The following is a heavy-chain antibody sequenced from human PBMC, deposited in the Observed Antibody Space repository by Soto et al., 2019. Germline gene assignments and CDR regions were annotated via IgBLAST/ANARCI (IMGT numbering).Heavy chain of an antibody. CDR3: ARDLTTVSLLDAFEI. CDR2: ISAYNGNT. D-gene: IGHD4-17*01. J-gene: IGHJ3*02. Sequence: ASVKVSCKASGYTFTSYGISWVRQAPGQGLEWMGWISAYNGNTNYAQKLQGRVTMTTDTSTSTAYMELRSLRSDDTAVYYCARDLTTVSLLDAFEIWGQGTMVTVSS. V-gene: IGHV1-18*01. CDR1: GYTFTSYG.